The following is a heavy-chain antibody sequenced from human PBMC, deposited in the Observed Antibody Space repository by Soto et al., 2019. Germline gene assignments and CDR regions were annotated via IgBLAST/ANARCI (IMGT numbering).Heavy chain of an antibody. J-gene: IGHJ4*02. D-gene: IGHD3-10*01. Sequence: QVQLVESGGGVVQPGRSLRLSCAASGFTFSNYAMHWVRQAPGKGLEWVAVISYDGSNKYYADSVKGRFTISRDNSKNKLYLQMNSLRAEDTAVYYCARDRSLDYWGQGTLVTVSS. V-gene: IGHV3-30-3*01. CDR3: ARDRSLDY. CDR1: GFTFSNYA. CDR2: ISYDGSNK.